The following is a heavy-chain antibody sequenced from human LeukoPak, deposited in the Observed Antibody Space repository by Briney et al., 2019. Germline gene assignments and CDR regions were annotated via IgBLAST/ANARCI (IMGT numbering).Heavy chain of an antibody. CDR1: GFTFSSYG. J-gene: IGHJ4*02. CDR3: AKDISRITGTTFDY. Sequence: PGGSLRLSCAASGFTFSSYGMHWVRQAPGKGLEWVAFIRYDGSNKYYADSVKGRFTISRDNSKNTLYLQMNSLRAEDTAVYYCAKDISRITGTTFDYWGQGTLVTVSS. CDR2: IRYDGSNK. V-gene: IGHV3-30*02. D-gene: IGHD1-7*01.